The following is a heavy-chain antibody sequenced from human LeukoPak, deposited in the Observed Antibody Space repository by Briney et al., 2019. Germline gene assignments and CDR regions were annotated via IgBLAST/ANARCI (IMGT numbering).Heavy chain of an antibody. D-gene: IGHD5-24*01. V-gene: IGHV1-69*05. CDR1: GGTFSSYA. J-gene: IGHJ6*03. CDR2: IIPIFGTA. Sequence: SVKVSCKASGGTFSSYAISWVRQAPGQGLEWMGGIIPIFGTANYAQKFQGRVTIPTDESTSTAYMELSSLRSEDTAVYYCARAKMAPGHNYMDVWGKGTTVTVSS. CDR3: ARAKMAPGHNYMDV.